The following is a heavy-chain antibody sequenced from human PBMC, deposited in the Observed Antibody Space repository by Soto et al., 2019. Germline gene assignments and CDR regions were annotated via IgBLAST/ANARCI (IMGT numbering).Heavy chain of an antibody. V-gene: IGHV3-30*18. J-gene: IGHJ4*02. CDR1: GFTFSSYG. CDR3: AKDGRPLEYSSPGYFDY. Sequence: GSLRLSCAASGFTFSSYGMHWVRQAPGKGLEWVAVISYDGSNKYYADSVKGRFTISRDNSKNTPYLQMNSLRAEDTAVYYCAKDGRPLEYSSPGYFDYWGQGTLVTVSS. CDR2: ISYDGSNK. D-gene: IGHD6-6*01.